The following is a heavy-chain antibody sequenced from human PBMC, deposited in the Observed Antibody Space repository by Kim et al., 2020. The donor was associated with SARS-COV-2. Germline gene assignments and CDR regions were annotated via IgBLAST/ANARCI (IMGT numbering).Heavy chain of an antibody. V-gene: IGHV4-31*03. CDR1: GGSISSGGYY. J-gene: IGHJ4*02. D-gene: IGHD2-2*01. CDR3: ARGARVVVPAEWGLFDY. Sequence: SETLSLTCTVSGGSISSGGYYWSWIRQHPGKGLEWIGYIYYSGSTYYNPSLKSRVTISVDTSKNQFSLKLSSVTAADTAVYYCARGARVVVPAEWGLFDYWGQGTLVTVSS. CDR2: IYYSGST.